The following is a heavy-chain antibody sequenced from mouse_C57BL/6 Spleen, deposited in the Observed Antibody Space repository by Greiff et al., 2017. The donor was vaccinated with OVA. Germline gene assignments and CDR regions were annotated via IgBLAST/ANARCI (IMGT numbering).Heavy chain of an antibody. CDR1: GFTFSSYG. V-gene: IGHV5-6*01. D-gene: IGHD2-4*01. Sequence: EVMLVESGGDLVKPGGSLKLSCAASGFTFSSYGMSWVRQTPDKRLEWVATISSGGSYTYYPDSVKGRFTISRDNAKNTLYLQMSSLKSEDTAMYYCARHDYDYDGWFAYWGQGTLVTVS. CDR2: ISSGGSYT. CDR3: ARHDYDYDGWFAY. J-gene: IGHJ3*01.